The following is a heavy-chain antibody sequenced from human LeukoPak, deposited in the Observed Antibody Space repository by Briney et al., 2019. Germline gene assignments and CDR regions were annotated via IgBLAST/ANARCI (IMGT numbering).Heavy chain of an antibody. CDR3: ARDTYGLYAFDI. V-gene: IGHV3-7*03. D-gene: IGHD3-16*02. CDR2: IKQDGSEK. Sequence: GGSLRLSCEASGFTFSSYWMSWVRQAPGKGLEWVANIKQDGSEKYYVDSVKGRFTISRDNAKNSLYLQMNSLRAEDTAVYYCARDTYGLYAFDIWGQGTMVTVSS. J-gene: IGHJ3*02. CDR1: GFTFSSYW.